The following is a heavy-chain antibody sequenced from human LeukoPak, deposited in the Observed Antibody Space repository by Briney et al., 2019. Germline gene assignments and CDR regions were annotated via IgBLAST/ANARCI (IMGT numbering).Heavy chain of an antibody. CDR3: ARARPQQYFDY. Sequence: SETLSLTCTVSSGSIINSNYYWGWIRQPPGKGLEWIGSIYYSGSTYYNPSLKSRVTISVDTSKNQFSLELSSVTAADTAVYYCARARPQQYFDYWGQGTLVTVSS. D-gene: IGHD6-13*01. J-gene: IGHJ4*02. CDR1: SGSIINSNYY. CDR2: IYYSGST. V-gene: IGHV4-39*07.